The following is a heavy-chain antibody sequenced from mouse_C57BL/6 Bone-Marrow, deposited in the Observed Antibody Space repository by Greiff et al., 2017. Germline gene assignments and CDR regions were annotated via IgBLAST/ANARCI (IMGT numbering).Heavy chain of an antibody. V-gene: IGHV1-64*01. CDR3: VLLLRSFPYYAMDY. J-gene: IGHJ4*01. D-gene: IGHD1-1*01. CDR1: GYTFTSYW. CDR2: IHPNSGST. Sequence: VQLQQPGAELVKPGASVKLSCKASGYTFTSYWVHWVKQRPGQGLEWIGMIHPNSGSTNYNEKFKSKATLTVDKSSSTAYMQLSSLTSEDSAVYYCVLLLRSFPYYAMDYWGQGTSVTVSS.